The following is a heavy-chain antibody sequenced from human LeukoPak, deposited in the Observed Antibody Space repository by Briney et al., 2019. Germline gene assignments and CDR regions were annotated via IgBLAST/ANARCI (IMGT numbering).Heavy chain of an antibody. Sequence: ASVKVSCXASGYTFTGYYMHWVRQAPRQGLEWMGRINPNSGGTNYAQKFQGRVTMTRDTSISTAYMELSRLRSDDTAVYYCARALDYYGSGSYTDYWSQGTLVTVSS. CDR3: ARALDYYGSGSYTDY. J-gene: IGHJ4*02. CDR2: INPNSGGT. CDR1: GYTFTGYY. V-gene: IGHV1-2*06. D-gene: IGHD3-10*01.